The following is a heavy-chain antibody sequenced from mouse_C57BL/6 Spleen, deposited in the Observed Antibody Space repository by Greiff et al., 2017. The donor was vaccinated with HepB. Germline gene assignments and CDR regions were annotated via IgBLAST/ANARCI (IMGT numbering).Heavy chain of an antibody. Sequence: EVKLQQSGPELVKPGASVKISCKASGYTFTDYYMNWVKQSHGKSLEWIGDINPNNGGTSYNQKFKGKATLTVDKSSSTAYMELRSLTSEDSAVYYCARGGYYSNYFDYWGQGTTLTVSS. J-gene: IGHJ2*01. CDR2: INPNNGGT. CDR3: ARGGYYSNYFDY. D-gene: IGHD2-5*01. CDR1: GYTFTDYY. V-gene: IGHV1-26*01.